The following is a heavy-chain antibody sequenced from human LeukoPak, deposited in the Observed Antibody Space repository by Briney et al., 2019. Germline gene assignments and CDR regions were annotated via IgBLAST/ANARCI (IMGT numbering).Heavy chain of an antibody. J-gene: IGHJ4*02. CDR3: ARDTSGIAVARAAFDY. Sequence: SETLFLTCTVSGGSISSYYWSWIRQPPGKGLEWIGYIYYSGSTNYNPSLKSRVTISVDTSKNQFSLKLSSVTAADTAVYYCARDTSGIAVARAAFDYWGQGTLVTVSS. V-gene: IGHV4-59*12. D-gene: IGHD6-19*01. CDR2: IYYSGST. CDR1: GGSISSYY.